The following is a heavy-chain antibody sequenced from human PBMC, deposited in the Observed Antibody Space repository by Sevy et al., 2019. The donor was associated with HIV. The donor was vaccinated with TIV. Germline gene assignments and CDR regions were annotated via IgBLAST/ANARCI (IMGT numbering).Heavy chain of an antibody. CDR3: ARHCSSTSCSHAFDI. D-gene: IGHD2-2*01. CDR2: INHSGST. V-gene: IGHV4-34*01. J-gene: IGHJ3*02. CDR1: GGSFSGYY. Sequence: SETLSLTCAVYGGSFSGYYWSWIRQPPGKGLEWIGEINHSGSTNYNPSFKSRVTISLDTSKNQFSLKLSSVTAADTAVYYCARHCSSTSCSHAFDIWGQGTMVTVSS.